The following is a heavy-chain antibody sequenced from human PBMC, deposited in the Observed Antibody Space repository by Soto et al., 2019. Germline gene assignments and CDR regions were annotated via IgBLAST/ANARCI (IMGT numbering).Heavy chain of an antibody. J-gene: IGHJ4*02. CDR1: GFNFNIYG. CDR3: ARVPIMGVVNSPLLFFDL. D-gene: IGHD3-3*01. V-gene: IGHV3-48*03. CDR2: ISTRGTTI. Sequence: GGSLRLSCSASGFNFNIYGMTWVRQAPGKGLEWISDISTRGTTIHYADSVRDRFTISRDNAKNTLYLHLTSLRDEDTAVYYCARVPIMGVVNSPLLFFDLWGQGTMVTVSS.